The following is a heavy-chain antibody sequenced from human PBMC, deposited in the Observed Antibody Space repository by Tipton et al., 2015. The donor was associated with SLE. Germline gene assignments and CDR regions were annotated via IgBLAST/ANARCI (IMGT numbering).Heavy chain of an antibody. D-gene: IGHD2-21*01. CDR2: VSGYNGNT. CDR3: ARGGGVVIILIADWYFDL. CDR1: GYTFNNNG. V-gene: IGHV1-18*01. Sequence: QLVQSGVEVEQPGASVKVSCKASGYTFNNNGIIWVRQAPGQGLEWMGWVSGYNGNTNYAQKFQGRVTMTTDTSTSTAYMELRSLTSDDTAVYYCARGGGVVIILIADWYFDLWGRGTLVTVSS. J-gene: IGHJ2*01.